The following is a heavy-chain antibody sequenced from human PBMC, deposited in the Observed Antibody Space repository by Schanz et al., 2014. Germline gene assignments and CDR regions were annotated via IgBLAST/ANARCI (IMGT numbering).Heavy chain of an antibody. CDR3: ARKMKLGVYGGKGHDSLDI. CDR2: IWYDGSNK. J-gene: IGHJ3*02. CDR1: GFTFSGYS. Sequence: VQLVESGGGLVQPGGSLRLSCAASGFTFSGYSMNWVRQAPGKGLEWVAVIWYDGSNKYYADSVKGRFTISRDNSKNTLYLQMNTLRAEDTAVYYCARKMKLGVYGGKGHDSLDIWGQGTMVTVSS. V-gene: IGHV3-33*08. D-gene: IGHD4-17*01.